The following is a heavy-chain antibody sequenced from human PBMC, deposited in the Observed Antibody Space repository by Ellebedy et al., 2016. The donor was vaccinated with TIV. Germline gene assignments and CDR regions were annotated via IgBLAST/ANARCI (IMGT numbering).Heavy chain of an antibody. CDR1: GGSISSSSYY. V-gene: IGHV4-39*07. J-gene: IGHJ5*02. Sequence: MPSETLSLTCTVSGGSISSSSYYWSWIRQPPGKGLEWLGEIHHSGRTNYNPSLKSRVSISLDTSKNQFSLKLRSVTAADTAVYYCARLRVFNWNYFFDVWGQGTLVTVSS. CDR3: ARLRVFNWNYFFDV. CDR2: IHHSGRT. D-gene: IGHD1-7*01.